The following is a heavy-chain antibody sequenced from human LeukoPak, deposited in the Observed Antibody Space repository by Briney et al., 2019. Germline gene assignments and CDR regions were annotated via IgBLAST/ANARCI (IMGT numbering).Heavy chain of an antibody. J-gene: IGHJ4*02. CDR3: ARGRSIEGSGSLWKY. V-gene: IGHV1-2*02. Sequence: ASVKVSCKVSGYTFTGYYMHWVRQAPGQGLEWMGWINPNSGGTSFTQKFQGRVTMTRDTSIRTAYMEVSRLRSDDTAVYYCARGRSIEGSGSLWKYWGQGTLVTVSS. D-gene: IGHD3-10*01. CDR2: INPNSGGT. CDR1: GYTFTGYY.